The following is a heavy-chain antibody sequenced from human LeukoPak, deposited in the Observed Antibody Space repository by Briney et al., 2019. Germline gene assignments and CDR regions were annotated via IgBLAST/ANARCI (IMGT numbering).Heavy chain of an antibody. V-gene: IGHV3-23*01. J-gene: IGHJ4*02. D-gene: IGHD6-13*01. Sequence: PGRSLRLSCAASGFTFEASAMSWVRQAPGKGLEWVAVITGGGESTYYADSVKGRFTISRDNSKKTLFLQMNSLRAEDTAVYYCAKDPLGYSSSWYYFDYWGQGTLVTVSS. CDR2: ITGGGEST. CDR3: AKDPLGYSSSWYYFDY. CDR1: GFTFEASA.